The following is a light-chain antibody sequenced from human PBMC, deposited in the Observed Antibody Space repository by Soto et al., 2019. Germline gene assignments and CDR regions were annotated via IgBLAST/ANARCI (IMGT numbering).Light chain of an antibody. V-gene: IGLV2-23*02. Sequence: QSALTQPASVSGSPGQSITISCTGTDNDIGTYNLVSWYQQCPGTAPKVIIFDVSSRPSGVSSRFSGSKSGNTASLTISALQAEDEADYYCCSYGGSRPYVFGTGPKLTVL. CDR3: CSYGGSRPYV. CDR2: DVS. J-gene: IGLJ1*01. CDR1: DNDIGTYNL.